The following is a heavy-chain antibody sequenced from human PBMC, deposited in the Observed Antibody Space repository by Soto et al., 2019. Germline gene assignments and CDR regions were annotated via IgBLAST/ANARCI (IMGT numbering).Heavy chain of an antibody. CDR1: GFTFSSYG. CDR2: ISYDGSNK. Sequence: QVQLVESGGGVVQPGRSLRLSCAASGFTFSSYGMHWVRQAPGKGLEWVAVISYDGSNKYYADSVKGRSTISRDNSKNTLYLQMNSLRAEDTAVYYCAKNGYCSGGSCYEPIDYWGQGTLVTVSS. D-gene: IGHD2-15*01. CDR3: AKNGYCSGGSCYEPIDY. V-gene: IGHV3-30*18. J-gene: IGHJ4*02.